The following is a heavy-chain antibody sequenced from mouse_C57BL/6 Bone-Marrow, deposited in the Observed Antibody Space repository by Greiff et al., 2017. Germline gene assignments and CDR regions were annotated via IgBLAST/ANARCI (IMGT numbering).Heavy chain of an antibody. D-gene: IGHD2-2*01. CDR2: IYPRSGNT. Sequence: LQESGAELARPGASVKLSCKASGYTFTSSGISWVKQRTGQGLEWIGEIYPRSGNTYYNEKFKGKATLTADKSSSTAYMELRSLTSEDSAVYFCARGGYLYYFDYWGQGTTLTVSS. V-gene: IGHV1-81*01. CDR1: GYTFTSSG. CDR3: ARGGYLYYFDY. J-gene: IGHJ2*01.